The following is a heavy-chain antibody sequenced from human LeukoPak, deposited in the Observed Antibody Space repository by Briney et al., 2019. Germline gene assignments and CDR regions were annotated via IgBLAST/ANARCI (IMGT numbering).Heavy chain of an antibody. CDR3: ARGRYSRDY. J-gene: IGHJ4*02. V-gene: IGHV3-11*04. CDR1: GFTFSDYH. CDR2: ISSSGSIT. Sequence: GGSLRLSCAASGFTFSDYHMKWIRQAPGKGLEWISYISSSGSITYYADSVKGRFTISRDNAKNSVYLQMNSLRDEDTAVYYCARGRYSRDYWGQGTVVTVSS. D-gene: IGHD5-18*01.